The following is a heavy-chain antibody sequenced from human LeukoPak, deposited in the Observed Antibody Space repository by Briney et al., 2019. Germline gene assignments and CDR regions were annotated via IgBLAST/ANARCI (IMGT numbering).Heavy chain of an antibody. CDR1: GFTFSNYA. J-gene: IGHJ4*02. CDR3: ARADNYVDIVATIAH. CDR2: VSGSGGST. D-gene: IGHD5-12*01. Sequence: PGGSLRLSCAASGFTFSNYAMNWVRQAPGKGLEWVSAVSGSGGSTYYADSVKGRFTISRDNSKNTLYLQMNSLRAEDTAVYYCARADNYVDIVATIAHWGQGTLVTVSS. V-gene: IGHV3-23*01.